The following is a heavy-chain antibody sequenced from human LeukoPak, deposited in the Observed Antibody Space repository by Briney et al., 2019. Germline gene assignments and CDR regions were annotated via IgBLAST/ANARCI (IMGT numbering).Heavy chain of an antibody. CDR3: ARGGPSGYSSGATQERKYFDY. V-gene: IGHV4-39*07. J-gene: IGHJ4*02. D-gene: IGHD6-25*01. CDR1: GGSISSSSYY. CDR2: IYYSGST. Sequence: PSETLSLTCTVSGGSISSSSYYWGWIRQPPGKGLEWIGSIYYSGSTYYNPSLKSRVTISVDTSKNQFSLKLSSVTAADTAVYYCARGGPSGYSSGATQERKYFDYWGQGTLVTVSS.